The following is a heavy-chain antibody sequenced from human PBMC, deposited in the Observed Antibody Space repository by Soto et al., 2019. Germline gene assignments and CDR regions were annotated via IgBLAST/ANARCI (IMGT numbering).Heavy chain of an antibody. J-gene: IGHJ4*02. CDR2: IIPILGIA. V-gene: IGHV1-69*02. Sequence: SVKVSCKASGGTFSSNTISWVRQAPGQGLEWMGRIIPILGIANYAQKFQGRVTITADKSTSTAYMELSSLRSEDTAVYYCARVGVDPYDFWSGDRDYWGQGTLVTVSS. D-gene: IGHD3-3*01. CDR3: ARVGVDPYDFWSGDRDY. CDR1: GGTFSSNT.